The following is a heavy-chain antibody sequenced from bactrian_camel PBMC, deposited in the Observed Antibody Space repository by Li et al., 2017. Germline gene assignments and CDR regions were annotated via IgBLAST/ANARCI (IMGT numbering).Heavy chain of an antibody. V-gene: IGHV3S40*01. CDR3: AAERACPDGPGSSFGN. Sequence: DVQLVESGGGLVQPGGSLRLSCAASGFTFSIYYMSWVRQAPGRGLEWVSGIYTGGDSTTYADSVKGRFTISRDIARSTVYLQMSSLKPEDTAMYYCAAERACPDGPGSSFGNWGPGTQVTVS. J-gene: IGHJ6*01. CDR2: IYTGGDST. D-gene: IGHD5*01. CDR1: GFTFSIYY.